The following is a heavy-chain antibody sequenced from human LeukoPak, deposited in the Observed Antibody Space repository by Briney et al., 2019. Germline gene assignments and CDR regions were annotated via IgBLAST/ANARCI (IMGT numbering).Heavy chain of an antibody. V-gene: IGHV1-3*02. CDR2: SNAGNGNT. J-gene: IGHJ2*01. CDR3: ARVRVDNGSSNYWYFDL. CDR1: GYTFTSYA. Sequence: ASVKVSCKASGYTFTSYAMHWVRQAPGHRLEWMGWSNAGNGNTKYSQEFQGRVTITRDTSASTAYMELSSLRSEDMAVYYCARVRVDNGSSNYWYFDLWGRGTLVTVSS. D-gene: IGHD1-26*01.